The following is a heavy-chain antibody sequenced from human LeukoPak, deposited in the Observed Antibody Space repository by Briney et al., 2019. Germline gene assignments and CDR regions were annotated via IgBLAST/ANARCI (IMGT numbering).Heavy chain of an antibody. J-gene: IGHJ4*02. D-gene: IGHD4-17*01. Sequence: SVKVSCKASGGTFSSYAISWVRQAPGQGLEWMGRIIPILSIANYAQKFQSRVTITADKSTSTAYMELSSLRSEDTAVYYCARDITDGDYGAYFDYWGQGTLVTVSS. CDR2: IIPILSIA. CDR1: GGTFSSYA. CDR3: ARDITDGDYGAYFDY. V-gene: IGHV1-69*04.